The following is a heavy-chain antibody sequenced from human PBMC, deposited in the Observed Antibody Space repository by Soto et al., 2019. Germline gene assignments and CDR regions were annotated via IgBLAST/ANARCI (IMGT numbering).Heavy chain of an antibody. J-gene: IGHJ4*02. CDR1: GGSFSGYY. CDR2: TNHSGST. V-gene: IGHV4-34*01. D-gene: IGHD2-8*02. CDR3: ARDHITGLLDS. Sequence: QVPLQQWGAGLLKPSETLSRTCAVYGGSFSGYYWTWIRQPPGTGLEWIGETNHSGSTNYNPSLKSRVTISVDTSKHQFSLKLTSVTAADTAAYYCARDHITGLLDSWGQGTLVTVSS.